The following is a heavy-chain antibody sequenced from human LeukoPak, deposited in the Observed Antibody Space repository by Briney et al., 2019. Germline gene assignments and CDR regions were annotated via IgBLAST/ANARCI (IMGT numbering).Heavy chain of an antibody. Sequence: GGSLRLSCAASGSTFSNYGMHWVRQAPGKGLEWVAVISYDGSNKYYADSVKGRFTISRDNSKNTLYLQMNSLRAEDTAVYYCAKELRYYYGMDVWGQGTTVTVSS. V-gene: IGHV3-30*18. CDR2: ISYDGSNK. CDR1: GSTFSNYG. J-gene: IGHJ6*02. CDR3: AKELRYYYGMDV.